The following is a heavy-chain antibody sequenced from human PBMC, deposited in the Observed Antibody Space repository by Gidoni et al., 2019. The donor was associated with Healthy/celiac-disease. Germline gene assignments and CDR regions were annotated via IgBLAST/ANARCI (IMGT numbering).Heavy chain of an antibody. CDR3: ARAHYDFWARATYYFDY. V-gene: IGHV4-59*01. CDR1: GVSISRYS. CDR2: IYYSGST. Sequence: QVPLQESGPGLVKPSETLSLTCTASGVSISRYSWSWTRQPPGKGLEWIGYIYYSGSTNYNPSLKSRVTISVDTSKNQFSLKLSAVTAADTAVYYCARAHYDFWARATYYFDYWGQGTLVTVSS. D-gene: IGHD3-3*01. J-gene: IGHJ4*02.